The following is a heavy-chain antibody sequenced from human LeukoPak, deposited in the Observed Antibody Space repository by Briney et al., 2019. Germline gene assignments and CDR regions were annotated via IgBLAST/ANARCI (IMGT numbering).Heavy chain of an antibody. CDR3: ARITDRTIFGEIMHGFDV. CDR2: IYYSGST. V-gene: IGHV4-39*01. J-gene: IGHJ3*01. CDR1: GGSISRSSYY. D-gene: IGHD3-3*01. Sequence: SETLSLTCTVSGGSISRSSYYWGWIRQPPGKGLEWIGSIYYSGSTYYNSSLESRVAISVDTSRTQFSLKLNSVTAADTAVYYCARITDRTIFGEIMHGFDVWGQGTPVTVSS.